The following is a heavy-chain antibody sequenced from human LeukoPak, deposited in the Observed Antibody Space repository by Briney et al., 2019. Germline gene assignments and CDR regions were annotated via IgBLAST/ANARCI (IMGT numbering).Heavy chain of an antibody. CDR1: GFTFSSRS. V-gene: IGHV3-21*04. CDR2: ISTSSSYI. Sequence: PGGSLRLSCAASGFTFSSRSMNWVRQAPGKGLEWVSSISTSSSYIYSADSVKGRFTISRDNAKNSLYLQMNSLRAEDTAVYYCARGEYYYDGGYWGQGTLVTVSS. J-gene: IGHJ4*02. D-gene: IGHD3-22*01. CDR3: ARGEYYYDGGY.